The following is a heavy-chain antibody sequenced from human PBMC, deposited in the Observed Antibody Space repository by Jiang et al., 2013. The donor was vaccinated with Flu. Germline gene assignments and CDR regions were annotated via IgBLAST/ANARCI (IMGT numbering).Heavy chain of an antibody. CDR1: GFTFSTYW. CDR3: ARGMGNLWY. D-gene: IGHD3-16*01. V-gene: IGHV3-7*03. J-gene: IGHJ4*02. CDR2: IKEDGSET. Sequence: QLVESGGGLVQPGGSLRLSCAASGFTFSTYWMTWVRQAPGKGLEWVANIKEDGSETYYVDSVKGRFTISRDNAKNSLYVQMNSLRVEDTAVYYCARGMGNLWYWGQGILVTVSS.